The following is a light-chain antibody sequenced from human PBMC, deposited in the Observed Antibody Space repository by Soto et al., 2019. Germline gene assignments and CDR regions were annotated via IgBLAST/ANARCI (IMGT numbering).Light chain of an antibody. CDR1: SSNIGSNT. V-gene: IGLV1-44*01. CDR3: AAWDDSLNGAV. CDR2: NNN. J-gene: IGLJ7*01. Sequence: QPVLTQPPSASGTPGQRVTISCSGSSSNIGSNTVNWYQQLPGTAPKLRIYNNNERPSGVPDRFSGSKSGTSASLAISGLQSEDEADYYCAAWDDSLNGAVFGGGTQLTVL.